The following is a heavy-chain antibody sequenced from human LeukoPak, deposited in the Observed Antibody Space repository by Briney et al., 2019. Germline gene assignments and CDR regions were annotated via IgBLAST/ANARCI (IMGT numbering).Heavy chain of an antibody. V-gene: IGHV3-23*01. CDR2: ISGSGGST. CDR3: AKSSGGSGSRRRKNWFDP. Sequence: AVGSLRLSCAASGFTFSSYAMSWVRQAPGKGLEWVSAISGSGGSTYYADSVKGRFTISRDNSKNTLYLQMNSLRAEDTAVYYCAKSSGGSGSRRRKNWFDPWGQRTPVTVSS. CDR1: GFTFSSYA. J-gene: IGHJ5*02. D-gene: IGHD3-10*01.